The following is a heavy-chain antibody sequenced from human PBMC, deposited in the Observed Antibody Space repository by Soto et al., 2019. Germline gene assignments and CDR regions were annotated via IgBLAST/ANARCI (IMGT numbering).Heavy chain of an antibody. CDR1: GHTLASYD. J-gene: IGHJ5*01. V-gene: IGHV1-8*01. CDR2: MTPDSGDT. D-gene: IGHD3-16*01. Sequence: QVQLVQSGAEVRKPGASVKVSCKASGHTLASYDINWVRQATGQGLEWMGWMTPDSGDTGYGQKFQGRVTMTWHTSITTAYMELSSLRSDDTAVYYCARDPFYGWFDSWGQGTLVTVSS. CDR3: ARDPFYGWFDS.